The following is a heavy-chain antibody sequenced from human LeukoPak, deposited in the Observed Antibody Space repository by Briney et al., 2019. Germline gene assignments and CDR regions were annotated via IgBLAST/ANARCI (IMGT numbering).Heavy chain of an antibody. CDR2: ISGSSGTT. D-gene: IGHD4-17*01. Sequence: GGSLRLSCAASGFTFSSYEMNWVRQAPGKGPEWISYISGSSGTTYYADSVKGRFTVSRDNAGNSLFLQMYSLRGEDSAIYYCARGVYGDWDFDYWGQGALVTVSS. J-gene: IGHJ4*02. V-gene: IGHV3-48*03. CDR1: GFTFSSYE. CDR3: ARGVYGDWDFDY.